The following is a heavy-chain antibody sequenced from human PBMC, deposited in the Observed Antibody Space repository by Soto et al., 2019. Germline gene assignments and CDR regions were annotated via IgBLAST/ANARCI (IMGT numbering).Heavy chain of an antibody. Sequence: SETLSLTCTVSGGSISNKYWSWIRQPPGKELEYIGYIYYSGPTNYNPSLKSRVTISVDTSKNQFSLKLSSVTAADTAVYYCARITFAYSGRWATWFDTWGQGTLVTVSS. CDR1: GGSISNKY. V-gene: IGHV4-59*08. CDR3: ARITFAYSGRWATWFDT. J-gene: IGHJ5*02. CDR2: IYYSGPT. D-gene: IGHD6-13*01.